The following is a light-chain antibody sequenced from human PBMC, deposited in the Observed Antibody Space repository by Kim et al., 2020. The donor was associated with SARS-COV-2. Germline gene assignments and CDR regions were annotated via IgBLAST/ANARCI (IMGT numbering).Light chain of an antibody. CDR2: YDS. V-gene: IGLV3-21*04. Sequence: PGKTASITCGGNNIGSRSVYWYQRKPGQAPVVVIYYDSDRPSGISERFSGSNSGNTATLTISRVEAGDEADYYCQVWDSSSDHRGVFGGGTQLTVL. J-gene: IGLJ3*02. CDR1: NIGSRS. CDR3: QVWDSSSDHRGV.